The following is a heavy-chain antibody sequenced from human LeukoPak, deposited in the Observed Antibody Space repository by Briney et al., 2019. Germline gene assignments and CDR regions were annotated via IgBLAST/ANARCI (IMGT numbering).Heavy chain of an antibody. J-gene: IGHJ3*02. CDR1: VYSFTSYC. Sequence: GQSLQIYSQGSVYSFTSYCIRWVRQMPGKGLEWMGIIYPGDSDTRYSPSFQGQVTNSADKSISTAYLQWSSLKASDTAMYYCARALDYYDSSGCYLGSAFHIWGPGTMVTVSS. D-gene: IGHD3-22*01. CDR2: IYPGDSDT. V-gene: IGHV5-51*01. CDR3: ARALDYYDSSGCYLGSAFHI.